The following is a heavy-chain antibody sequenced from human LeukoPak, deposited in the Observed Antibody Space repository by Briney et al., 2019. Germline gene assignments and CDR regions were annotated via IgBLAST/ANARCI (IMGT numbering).Heavy chain of an antibody. CDR2: VNPNSGDT. V-gene: IGHV1-2*02. CDR1: GYTFTGYY. D-gene: IGHD2-15*01. J-gene: IGHJ4*02. CDR3: ARIKCSGGSCYPAAFD. Sequence: ASVKVSCKASGYTFTGYYMHWVRQAPGQGLEWMGWVNPNSGDTNYAQKLQGRVTMTRDTSISTGYMELRSLRSDDTAVYYCARIKCSGGSCYPAAFDWGQGTLVIVSS.